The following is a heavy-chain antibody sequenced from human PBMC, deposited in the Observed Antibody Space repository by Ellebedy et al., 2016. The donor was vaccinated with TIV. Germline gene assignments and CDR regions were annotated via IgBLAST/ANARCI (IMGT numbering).Heavy chain of an antibody. CDR2: IYYDGSNE. Sequence: GESLKISXAASGFTFRTYGMHWVRQAPGKGLEWVAVIYYDGSNEHYADSVKGRFTISRDNSKNTLYLQMNSLRAEDTAVYYCARDPPGIAATSTFNWGQGTLVTVSS. D-gene: IGHD6-13*01. J-gene: IGHJ1*01. V-gene: IGHV3-33*01. CDR1: GFTFRTYG. CDR3: ARDPPGIAATSTFN.